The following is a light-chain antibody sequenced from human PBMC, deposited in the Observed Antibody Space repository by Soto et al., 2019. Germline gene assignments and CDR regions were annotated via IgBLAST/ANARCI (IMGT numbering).Light chain of an antibody. CDR1: SSDVGSYNL. J-gene: IGLJ2*01. CDR2: EVT. V-gene: IGLV2-23*02. Sequence: QSALTQPASVSGSPGQSITISCTGTSSDVGSYNLVSWYQQHPGKVPKLMIYEVTKRPSGVSNRFSGSKSGNTASLTISGLQAEDEADYYCCAYAGSFTFVIFGGGTQLTVL. CDR3: CAYAGSFTFVI.